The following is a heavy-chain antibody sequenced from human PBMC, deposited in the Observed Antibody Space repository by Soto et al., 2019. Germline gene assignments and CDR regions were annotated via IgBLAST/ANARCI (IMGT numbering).Heavy chain of an antibody. Sequence: SETLSLTCAVYGGSFSGYYWSWIRQPPGKGLEWIGEINHSGSTNYNPSLKSRVTISVDTSKNQFSLKLSSVTAADTAVYYCARWGRITGTTGYWGQGTLVTSPQ. D-gene: IGHD1-20*01. J-gene: IGHJ4*02. CDR2: INHSGST. CDR3: ARWGRITGTTGY. V-gene: IGHV4-34*01. CDR1: GGSFSGYY.